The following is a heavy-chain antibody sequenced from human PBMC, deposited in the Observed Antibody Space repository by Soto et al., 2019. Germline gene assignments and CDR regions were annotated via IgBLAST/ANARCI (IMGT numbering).Heavy chain of an antibody. D-gene: IGHD3-3*01. J-gene: IGHJ3*02. CDR3: ARGEYYDFWSGYYKGDAFDI. V-gene: IGHV1-3*01. CDR1: GYTFTSYA. Sequence: QVQLVQSGAEVKKPGASVKVSCKASGYTFTSYAMHWVRQAPGQRLEWMGWINAGNGNTKYSQKFQGRVTITRDTSASTAYMELSSLRSEDTAVYYCARGEYYDFWSGYYKGDAFDIWGQGTMVTVSS. CDR2: INAGNGNT.